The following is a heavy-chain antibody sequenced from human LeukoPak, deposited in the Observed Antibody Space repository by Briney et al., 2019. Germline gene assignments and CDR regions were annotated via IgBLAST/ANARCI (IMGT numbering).Heavy chain of an antibody. CDR1: GFTFSDYY. CDR3: TRWHYDYVWGSYRFFDY. V-gene: IGHV3-11*01. J-gene: IGHJ4*02. CDR2: ISSSGSTI. D-gene: IGHD3-16*02. Sequence: GGSLRLSCAASGFTFSDYYMSWIRQAPGKGLEWVSYISSSGSTIYYADSVKGRFTISRDNAKNSLYLQMNSLRAEDTAVYYCTRWHYDYVWGSYRFFDYWGQGTLVTVSS.